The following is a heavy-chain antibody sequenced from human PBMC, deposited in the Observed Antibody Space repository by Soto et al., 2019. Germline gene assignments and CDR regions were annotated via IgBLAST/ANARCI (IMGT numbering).Heavy chain of an antibody. Sequence: ASVKVSCKASGYTFTSYYMHWVRQAPGQGLEWMGIINPSGGSTSYAQKFQGRVTMTRDTSTSTVYMELSSLRSEDTAVYYCARELSITIFGVVTEALNYPDYWGQGTLVTVSS. J-gene: IGHJ4*02. V-gene: IGHV1-46*01. CDR3: ARELSITIFGVVTEALNYPDY. CDR1: GYTFTSYY. D-gene: IGHD3-3*01. CDR2: INPSGGST.